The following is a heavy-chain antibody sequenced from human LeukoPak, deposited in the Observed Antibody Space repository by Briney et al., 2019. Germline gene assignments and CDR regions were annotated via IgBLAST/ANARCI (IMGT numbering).Heavy chain of an antibody. CDR3: ARAWGRRSGSYAY. CDR1: GFTFSSYG. Sequence: GGSLRLSCAASGFTFSSYGMHWVRQAPGKGLEWVAFIRYDGSNKYYADSVKGRFTTSRDNSKNTLYLQMNSLRAEDTALYYCARAWGRRSGSYAYWGQGTLVTVSS. J-gene: IGHJ4*02. V-gene: IGHV3-30*02. D-gene: IGHD1-26*01. CDR2: IRYDGSNK.